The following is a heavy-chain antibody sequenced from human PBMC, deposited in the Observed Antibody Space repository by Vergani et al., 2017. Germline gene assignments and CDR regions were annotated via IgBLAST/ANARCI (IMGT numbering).Heavy chain of an antibody. Sequence: EVQLLESGGGLVQPGGSLRLSCAASGFTFSSYAMSWVRQAPGKGLEWVSVIYSGGSSTYYADSVKGRFTISRDNSKNTLYLQMNSLRAEDTAVYYCAKEGDIVVVVAATVDYWGQGTLVTVSS. V-gene: IGHV3-23*03. CDR1: GFTFSSYA. J-gene: IGHJ4*02. D-gene: IGHD2-15*01. CDR3: AKEGDIVVVVAATVDY. CDR2: IYSGGSST.